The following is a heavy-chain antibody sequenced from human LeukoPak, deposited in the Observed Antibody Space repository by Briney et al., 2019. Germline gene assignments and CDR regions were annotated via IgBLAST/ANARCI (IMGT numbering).Heavy chain of an antibody. D-gene: IGHD3-16*01. CDR3: ARKDSGGSAFDY. Sequence: PGGSLRLSCAASEFTFSIYWMSWVRQAPGKGLEWVANINQGGSEKYYVDSVKGRFTISRDNAKNSLYLQMNNLRADDTAVYYCARKDSGGSAFDYWGQGTLVTVSS. V-gene: IGHV3-7*01. CDR2: INQGGSEK. CDR1: EFTFSIYW. J-gene: IGHJ4*02.